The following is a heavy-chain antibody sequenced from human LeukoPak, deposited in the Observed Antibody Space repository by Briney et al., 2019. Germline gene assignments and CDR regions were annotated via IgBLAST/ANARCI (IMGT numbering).Heavy chain of an antibody. D-gene: IGHD2-15*01. CDR3: ARYRQIGYWSGGSCYGFDP. CDR2: IYYCGST. CDR1: GGSISSYY. Sequence: SETLSLTCTVSGGSISSYYWSWVRQPPGKGLEWIGYIYYCGSTNYNPSLKGRVAILGDASKNQFSLKLSFVTAADPAVYYCARYRQIGYWSGGSCYGFDPWGQGTLGT. J-gene: IGHJ5*02. V-gene: IGHV4-59*12.